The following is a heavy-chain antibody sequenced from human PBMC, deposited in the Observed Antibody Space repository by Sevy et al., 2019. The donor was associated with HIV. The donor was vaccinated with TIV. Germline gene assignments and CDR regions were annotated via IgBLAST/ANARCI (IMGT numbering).Heavy chain of an antibody. Sequence: GGSLRLSCAASGFTVNSNYMTWDRHAPGKGLEGVSVIHSDDTTYHADSVKDRFTISRDNFKNTLYLHMSSLRAEDTAVYYCARGKSGYGYALNYWGQGTLVTVSS. V-gene: IGHV3-66*01. D-gene: IGHD5-18*01. CDR3: ARGKSGYGYALNY. J-gene: IGHJ4*02. CDR1: GFTVNSNY. CDR2: IHSDDTT.